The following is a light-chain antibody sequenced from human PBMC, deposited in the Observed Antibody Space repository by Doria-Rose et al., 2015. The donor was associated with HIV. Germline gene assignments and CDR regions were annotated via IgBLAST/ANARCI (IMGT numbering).Light chain of an antibody. J-gene: IGKJ1*01. Sequence: TQSPGTLSLSPGERATLSCRASQSFSSTYLAWYQQKPGQAPSLLIYDGSTRATGIPDRFSASGSGTDFTLTIIRLEPEDLALYYCHQYGTSWTFGQGTKVEI. CDR3: HQYGTSWT. V-gene: IGKV3-20*01. CDR1: QSFSSTY. CDR2: DGS.